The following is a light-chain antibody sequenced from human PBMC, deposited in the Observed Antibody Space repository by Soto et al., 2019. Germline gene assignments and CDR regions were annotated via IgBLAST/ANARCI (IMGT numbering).Light chain of an antibody. CDR1: SSNIANNY. CDR3: GTWDYSLSAWV. J-gene: IGLJ3*02. CDR2: ENN. Sequence: QSVLTQPPSVSVAPGQKVTISCAGSSSNIANNYVSWYQHLPGTTPKLLIYENNKRPSGIPDRFSGSKSGTSATLGITGLQTGDEDDYYCGTWDYSLSAWVFGGGTKLTVL. V-gene: IGLV1-51*02.